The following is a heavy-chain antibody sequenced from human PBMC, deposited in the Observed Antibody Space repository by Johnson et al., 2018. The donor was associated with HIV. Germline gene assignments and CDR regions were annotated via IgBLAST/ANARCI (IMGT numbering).Heavy chain of an antibody. D-gene: IGHD3-22*01. V-gene: IGHV3-33*01. J-gene: IGHJ3*02. Sequence: QVQLVESGGGVVQPGRSLRLSCEASGLILSSFGMHWVRQAPGKGLEWVAVIWYDGSNKYYADSVKGRFTISRDNSKNTLFLQMNSLRAEDTAVYYCARDHTMIVWGGAFNIWGQGTMVT. CDR2: IWYDGSNK. CDR3: ARDHTMIVWGGAFNI. CDR1: GLILSSFG.